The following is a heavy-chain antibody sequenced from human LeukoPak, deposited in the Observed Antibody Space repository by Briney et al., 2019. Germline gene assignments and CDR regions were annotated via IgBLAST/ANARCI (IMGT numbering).Heavy chain of an antibody. V-gene: IGHV3-7*01. CDR2: IKQDGSEK. D-gene: IGHD4-11*01. Sequence: GGSLRLSCAASGFTFSRYSMNWVRQAPGKGLEWVANIKQDGSEKYYVDSVKGRFTISRDNAKNSLYLQMNSLRAEDTAVYYCARDKWLTTTHYFDYWGQGTLVTVSS. J-gene: IGHJ4*02. CDR1: GFTFSRYS. CDR3: ARDKWLTTTHYFDY.